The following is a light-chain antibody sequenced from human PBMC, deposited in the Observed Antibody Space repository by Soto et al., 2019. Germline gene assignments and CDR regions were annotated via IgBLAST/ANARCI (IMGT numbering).Light chain of an antibody. J-gene: IGKJ2*01. Sequence: EIVLTQSPATLSLSPGERATLSCRASQSVSSNLAWYQQKPGQAPRLLIFGASTRVTGLPARFSGSGSGTEFTLTISSLQSEDFAVYYCQQYNNWPFTFGQGTKLEIK. CDR2: GAS. CDR1: QSVSSN. V-gene: IGKV3-15*01. CDR3: QQYNNWPFT.